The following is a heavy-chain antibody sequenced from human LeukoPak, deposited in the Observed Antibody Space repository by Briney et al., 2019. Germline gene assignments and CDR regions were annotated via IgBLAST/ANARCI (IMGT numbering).Heavy chain of an antibody. Sequence: ASVKVSCKASAYAFTTYYIHWVRQAPGQGLEWMGWIVTNDGGTNYAQRYRGRVTMTRDTSINTAFLELSNVRSDDTAVYYCARSGLHHGFDYWGQGTLVTVSS. V-gene: IGHV1-2*02. CDR1: AYAFTTYY. D-gene: IGHD1-26*01. CDR2: IVTNDGGT. CDR3: ARSGLHHGFDY. J-gene: IGHJ4*02.